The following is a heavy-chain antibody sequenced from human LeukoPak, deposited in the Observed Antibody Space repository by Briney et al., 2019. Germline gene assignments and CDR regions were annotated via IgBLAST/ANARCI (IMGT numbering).Heavy chain of an antibody. J-gene: IGHJ4*02. Sequence: GGSLRLSCAASRFTFNTYAMHWVRQSPGKGLEWVATISYDGANKKHADSVKDRFTISRDNSKSTLYLQMNSLRVEDTAVYYCTRGPGLQDSNYLAFWGQGTLVTVSS. V-gene: IGHV3-30*04. CDR3: TRGPGLQDSNYLAF. CDR2: ISYDGANK. CDR1: RFTFNTYA. D-gene: IGHD3-22*01.